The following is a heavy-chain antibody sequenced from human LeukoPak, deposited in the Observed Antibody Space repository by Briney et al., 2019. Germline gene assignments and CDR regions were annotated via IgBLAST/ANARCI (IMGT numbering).Heavy chain of an antibody. CDR3: ARLEHDYGDPGDVFDV. V-gene: IGHV4-4*07. D-gene: IGHD4-17*01. Sequence: PSETLSLTCTVSGVSIRNYYWTWIRQPAEKGLEWIGRIYTTGSTNYNPSLESRVTISVDTSKNQFSLKLSSVTAADTAVYYCARLEHDYGDPGDVFDVWGQGTMVTVSS. J-gene: IGHJ3*01. CDR2: IYTTGST. CDR1: GVSIRNYY.